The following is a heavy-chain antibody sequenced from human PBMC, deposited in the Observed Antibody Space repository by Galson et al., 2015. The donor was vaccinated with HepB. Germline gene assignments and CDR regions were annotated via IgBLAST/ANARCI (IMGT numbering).Heavy chain of an antibody. CDR2: IDWDDEK. V-gene: IGHV2-70*04. J-gene: IGHJ3*02. D-gene: IGHD6-19*01. Sequence: PALVKPPQTLTLTCTFSGFSLTTSGVRVGWIRQPPGKALEWVARIDWDDEKFYTPSLTTSLNISKDTSKNRVVLKMTNMDPGDTATYYCARIRGWCEAFDMWGQETRVTVSS. CDR3: ARIRGWCEAFDM. CDR1: GFSLTTSGVR.